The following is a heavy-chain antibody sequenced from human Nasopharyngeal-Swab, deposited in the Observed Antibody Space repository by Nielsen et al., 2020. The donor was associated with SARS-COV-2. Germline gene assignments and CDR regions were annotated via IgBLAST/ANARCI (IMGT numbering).Heavy chain of an antibody. CDR3: ARAGGGYSYADY. V-gene: IGHV3-30*03. CDR1: GFTFSSYS. J-gene: IGHJ4*02. Sequence: GGSLRLSCAASGFTFSSYSMNWVRQAPGKGLEWVAVISYDGSNKYYADSVKGRFTISRDNSRNTLYLQMNSLRAEDTAVYYCARAGGGYSYADYWGQGTLVTVSS. CDR2: ISYDGSNK. D-gene: IGHD5-18*01.